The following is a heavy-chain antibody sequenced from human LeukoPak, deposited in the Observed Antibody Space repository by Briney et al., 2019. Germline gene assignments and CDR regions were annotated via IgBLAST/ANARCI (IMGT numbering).Heavy chain of an antibody. CDR1: GYTFTSYD. J-gene: IGHJ6*03. V-gene: IGHV1-8*01. Sequence: ASVKVSCKASGYTFTSYDINWVRQATGQGLEWMGWMKPNSGNTGYAQKFQGRVTMTRNTSISTAYMELSSLRSEDTAVYYCARAMVRGVIITRYYYMDVWGKGTTVTVSS. CDR3: ARAMVRGVIITRYYYMDV. CDR2: MKPNSGNT. D-gene: IGHD3-10*01.